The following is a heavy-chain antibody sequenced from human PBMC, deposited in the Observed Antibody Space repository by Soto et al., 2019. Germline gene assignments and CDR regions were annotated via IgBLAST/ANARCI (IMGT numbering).Heavy chain of an antibody. J-gene: IGHJ6*02. Sequence: QVQLVESGGGVVQPGRSLRLSCAASGFTFSSYEMHWVRQAPGTGLEWVAIISYDGGNKYYADSVKGRFTMSRDNSRNTLDLQMDSLRVGDTAVYYCERRSTLSYPGIDVCGQGTTVTVSS. CDR1: GFTFSSYE. CDR3: ERRSTLSYPGIDV. V-gene: IGHV3-30-3*01. D-gene: IGHD4-17*01. CDR2: ISYDGGNK.